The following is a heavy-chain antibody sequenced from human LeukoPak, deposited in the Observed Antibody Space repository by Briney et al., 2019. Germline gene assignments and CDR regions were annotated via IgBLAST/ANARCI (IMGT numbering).Heavy chain of an antibody. D-gene: IGHD5-12*01. J-gene: IGHJ3*02. CDR2: ISSSSSYI. V-gene: IGHV3-21*01. CDR3: ALSREYSGYDYRIGGNSFYAFDI. Sequence: PGGSLRLSCAASGFTFSSYSMNWVRQAPGKGLEWVSSISSSSSYIYYADSVKGRFTISRDNAKNSLYLQMNSLRAEDTAVYYCALSREYSGYDYRIGGNSFYAFDIWGQGTMVTVSS. CDR1: GFTFSSYS.